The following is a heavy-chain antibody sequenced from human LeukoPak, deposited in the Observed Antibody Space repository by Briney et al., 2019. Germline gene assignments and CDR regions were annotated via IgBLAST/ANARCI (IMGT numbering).Heavy chain of an antibody. Sequence: SETLSLTCSVSGDSISSYYWSWIRQPPGKGLEWIGYIYYSGSTNYNPSLKSRVTISLDTSKNQFSLKLSSVTAADTAVYYCARVGSYYYVDNWGQGTLVTVSS. V-gene: IGHV4-59*01. CDR2: IYYSGST. J-gene: IGHJ4*02. CDR3: ARVGSYYYVDN. CDR1: GDSISSYY. D-gene: IGHD3-10*01.